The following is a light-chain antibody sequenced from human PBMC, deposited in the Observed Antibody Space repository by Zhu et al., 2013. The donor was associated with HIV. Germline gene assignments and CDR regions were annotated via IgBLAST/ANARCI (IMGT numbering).Light chain of an antibody. Sequence: EIVLTQSPGTLSLSLGERATVSCRASQSVSSNNLAWYQKKPGQSPRLVMYGASNRATGIPNRFSGSGSGTDFSFTISRLEPEDFAVYYCQQYGSSPKTFGQGTKVEIK. CDR1: QSVSSNN. V-gene: IGKV3-20*01. CDR2: GAS. CDR3: QQYGSSPKT. J-gene: IGKJ1*01.